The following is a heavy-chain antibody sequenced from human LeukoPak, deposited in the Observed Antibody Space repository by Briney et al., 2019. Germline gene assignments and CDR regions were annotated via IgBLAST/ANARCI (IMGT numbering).Heavy chain of an antibody. CDR1: GYSISSGYY. V-gene: IGHV4-38-2*02. J-gene: IGHJ4*02. D-gene: IGHD5-18*01. CDR3: ARASGGIQIWDY. Sequence: SETLSLTCTVSGYSISSGYYWGWIRQPPGKGLEWIGSFYHSGNTYYNPSLKSRVTISVDTSKNQFSLKLNSVTAADTAVYYCARASGGIQIWDYWGQGTLVTISS. CDR2: FYHSGNT.